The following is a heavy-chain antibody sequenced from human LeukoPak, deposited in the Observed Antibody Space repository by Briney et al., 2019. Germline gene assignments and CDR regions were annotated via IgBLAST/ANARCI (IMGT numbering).Heavy chain of an antibody. CDR1: GGSISSYY. Sequence: SETLSLTCTVSGGSISSYYWSWIRQPAGKGLEWIGRIYTSGSTNYNPSLKSRVTMSVDTSKNQFSLKLSSVTAADTAAYYCARERYCSSTSCYTVVAYYYYYMDVWGKGTTVTVSS. J-gene: IGHJ6*03. CDR3: ARERYCSSTSCYTVVAYYYYYMDV. V-gene: IGHV4-4*07. CDR2: IYTSGST. D-gene: IGHD2-2*02.